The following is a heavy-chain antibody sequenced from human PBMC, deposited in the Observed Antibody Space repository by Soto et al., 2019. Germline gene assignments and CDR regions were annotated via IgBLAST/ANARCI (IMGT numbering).Heavy chain of an antibody. CDR3: ARVAYGDYEPLNWFDP. CDR1: GYTFTSYV. V-gene: IGHV1-18*01. CDR2: ISAYNGNT. Sequence: ASVKVSCKASGYTFTSYVISWWRQAPGQGLEWMGWISAYNGNTNYAQKLQGRVTRTTDTSTSTAYMELRSLRSDDTAVYYCARVAYGDYEPLNWFDPWGQGTLVTVSS. D-gene: IGHD4-17*01. J-gene: IGHJ5*02.